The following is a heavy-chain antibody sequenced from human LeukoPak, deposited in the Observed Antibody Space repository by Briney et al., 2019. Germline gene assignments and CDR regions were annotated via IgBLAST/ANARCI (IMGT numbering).Heavy chain of an antibody. CDR2: ISAYNGNT. D-gene: IGHD6-13*01. CDR1: GYTFTSYG. CDR3: ARHSNSWSPFDY. Sequence: ASVKVSCRASGYTFTSYGISWVRQAPGQGLEWMGWISAYNGNTNYAQKLQGRVTMTTDTSTSTAYMELRSLRSDDTAVYYCARHSNSWSPFDYWGQGTLVTVSS. V-gene: IGHV1-18*01. J-gene: IGHJ4*02.